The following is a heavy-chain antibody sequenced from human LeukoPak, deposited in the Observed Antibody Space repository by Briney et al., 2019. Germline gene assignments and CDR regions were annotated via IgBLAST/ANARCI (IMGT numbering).Heavy chain of an antibody. V-gene: IGHV4-38-2*02. J-gene: IGHJ4*02. CDR3: ARHGYIAVAGTVDY. Sequence: PSETLSLTCTVSGYSISSGHYWGWVRQPPGKGLKWIGSIYHSGNTYCNPSLKSRVTISVDTSKNQFSLNLSSVTAADTAVYYCARHGYIAVAGTVDYWGQGTLITVSS. CDR2: IYHSGNT. CDR1: GYSISSGHY. D-gene: IGHD6-19*01.